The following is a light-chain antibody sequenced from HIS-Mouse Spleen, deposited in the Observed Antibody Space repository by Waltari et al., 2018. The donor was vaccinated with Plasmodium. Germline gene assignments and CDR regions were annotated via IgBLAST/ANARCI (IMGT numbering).Light chain of an antibody. J-gene: IGKJ1*01. CDR3: LQHNSYPRT. V-gene: IGKV1-17*03. CDR1: QGISNY. CDR2: AAS. Sequence: DIQMTQSPSAMSASVGDRVTITCRESQGISNYLAWFQKKPGKVPNRLIYAASSLQSGVPSRFSGSGSGTEFTLTISSLQPEDFATYYCLQHNSYPRTFGQGTKVEIK.